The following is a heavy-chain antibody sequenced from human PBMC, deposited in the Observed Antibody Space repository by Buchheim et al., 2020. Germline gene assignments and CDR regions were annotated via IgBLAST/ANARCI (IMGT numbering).Heavy chain of an antibody. CDR1: EYTFTGYY. D-gene: IGHD6-13*01. CDR3: ARVATSYSSSWWANYYYYYMDV. Sequence: QVQLVQSGAEVKKPGASVKVSCKASEYTFTGYYMHWVRQAPGQGLEWMGWINPNSGGTNYAQKFQGRVTITADESTSTAYMELSSLRSEDTAVYYCARVATSYSSSWWANYYYYYMDVWGKGTT. CDR2: INPNSGGT. V-gene: IGHV1-2*02. J-gene: IGHJ6*03.